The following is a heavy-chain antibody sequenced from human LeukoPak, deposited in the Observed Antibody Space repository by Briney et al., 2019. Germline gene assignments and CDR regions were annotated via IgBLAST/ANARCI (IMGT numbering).Heavy chain of an antibody. CDR2: VRFDGSNE. V-gene: IGHV3-30*02. CDR1: GFVLSDYG. CDR3: AGESGSGYHSGGPKY. Sequence: PGGSLRLSCVASGFVLSDYGMHWVRQAPGKGLEWVALVRFDGSNEYYADSVKGRFRISRDNSKNKLYLQMNNLRVDDSALYSCAGESGSGYHSGGPKYWGLGTLVTVSS. J-gene: IGHJ4*02. D-gene: IGHD5-12*01.